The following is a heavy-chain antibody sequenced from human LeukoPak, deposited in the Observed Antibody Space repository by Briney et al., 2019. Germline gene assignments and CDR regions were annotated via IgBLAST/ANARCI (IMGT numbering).Heavy chain of an antibody. D-gene: IGHD3-9*01. J-gene: IGHJ5*02. Sequence: PGGSLRLSCVASGFTFNNYAMHWVRQAPGKGLEYVSAISSNGDSTFYANSVKGRFTISRDNSKNTLYLQMGSLRAEDTAVYYCAKDRPFEPWGQGTLVTVSS. CDR2: ISSNGDST. V-gene: IGHV3-64*01. CDR3: AKDRPFEP. CDR1: GFTFNNYA.